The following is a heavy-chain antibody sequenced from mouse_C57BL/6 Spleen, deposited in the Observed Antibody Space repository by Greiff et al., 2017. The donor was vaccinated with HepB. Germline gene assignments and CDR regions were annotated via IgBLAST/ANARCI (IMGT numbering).Heavy chain of an antibody. D-gene: IGHD1-1*01. CDR3: ARWGTTVVAHYYAMDY. J-gene: IGHJ4*01. CDR1: GFNIKNTY. Sequence: EVQLVESVAELVRPGASVKLSCTASGFNIKNTYMHWVKQRPEQGLEWIGRIDPANGNTKYAPKFQGKATITADTSSNTAYLQLSSLTSEDTAIYYCARWGTTVVAHYYAMDYWGQGTSVTVSS. CDR2: IDPANGNT. V-gene: IGHV14-3*01.